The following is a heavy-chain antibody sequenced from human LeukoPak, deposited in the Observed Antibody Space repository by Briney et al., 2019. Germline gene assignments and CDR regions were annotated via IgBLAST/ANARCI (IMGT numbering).Heavy chain of an antibody. D-gene: IGHD1-26*01. Sequence: GGSLTLSCAASGFTFSSYAMSWVRQAPGKGLEWVSAISGSGGGTYYADSVKGRFTISRDNSKNTLDLQMNSLRADDTAVYYCAKGPSGSFYPGYFDYWGQGTPLTVSS. CDR2: ISGSGGGT. J-gene: IGHJ4*02. V-gene: IGHV3-23*01. CDR1: GFTFSSYA. CDR3: AKGPSGSFYPGYFDY.